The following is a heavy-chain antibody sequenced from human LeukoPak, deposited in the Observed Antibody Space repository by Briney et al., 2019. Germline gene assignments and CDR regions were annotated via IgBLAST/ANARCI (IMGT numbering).Heavy chain of an antibody. CDR2: ISATGGST. CDR3: TTGEYYYDSSGYPDFDY. Sequence: GGSLRLSCAASGFTFSSYGITWVRQAPGKGLEWVSTISATGGSTYYADSVKGRFTISRDNSKDTLYLQMNSLRAEDTAVYYCTTGEYYYDSSGYPDFDYWGQGTLVTVSS. CDR1: GFTFSSYG. J-gene: IGHJ4*02. D-gene: IGHD3-22*01. V-gene: IGHV3-23*01.